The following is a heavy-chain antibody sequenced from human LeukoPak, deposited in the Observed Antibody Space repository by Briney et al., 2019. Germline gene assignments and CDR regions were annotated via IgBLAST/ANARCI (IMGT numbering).Heavy chain of an antibody. J-gene: IGHJ3*02. V-gene: IGHV1-46*01. CDR2: INPSGGST. Sequence: ASVKVSCKASGYTFTSYYMHWVRQAPGQGLEWMGIINPSGGSTSYAQKFQGRVTMTRDTSTSTVYMELSSLRSEDPAVYYCARAAESNAFDIWGQGTMVTVSS. CDR3: ARAAESNAFDI. CDR1: GYTFTSYY.